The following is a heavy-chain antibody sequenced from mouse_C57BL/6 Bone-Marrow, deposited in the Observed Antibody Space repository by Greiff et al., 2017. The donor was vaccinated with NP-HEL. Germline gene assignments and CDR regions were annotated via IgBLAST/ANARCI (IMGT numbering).Heavy chain of an antibody. V-gene: IGHV1-59*01. CDR1: GYTFTSYW. J-gene: IGHJ3*01. CDR2: IDPSDSYT. CDR3: AREGMVTTGPWFAY. D-gene: IGHD2-2*01. Sequence: VQLQQSGAELVRPGPSVKLSCKASGYTFTSYWMHWVKQRPGQGLEWIGVIDPSDSYTNYNQKFKGKATLTVDTSSSTAYMQLSSLTSEDSAVYYCAREGMVTTGPWFAYWGQGTLVTVSA.